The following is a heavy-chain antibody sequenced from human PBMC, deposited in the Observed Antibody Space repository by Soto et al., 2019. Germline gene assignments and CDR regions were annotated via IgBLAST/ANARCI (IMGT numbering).Heavy chain of an antibody. CDR1: GGSISSGDYY. D-gene: IGHD2-15*01. J-gene: IGHJ5*02. V-gene: IGHV4-30-4*01. Sequence: QVQLQESGPGLVKPSQTLSLTCTVSGGSISSGDYYWSWIRQPPGKGLEWIGYISYSGSTYYNPSLKSRVTISVDPSRLQFSLKLSSVTAAATAVYYCARERVAGWDNWFDPWGQGTLVTVSS. CDR2: ISYSGST. CDR3: ARERVAGWDNWFDP.